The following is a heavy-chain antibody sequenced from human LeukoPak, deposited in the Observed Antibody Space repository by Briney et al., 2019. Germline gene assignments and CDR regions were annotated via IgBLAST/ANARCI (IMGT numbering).Heavy chain of an antibody. Sequence: GGSLRLSCAASGFTFSSYGMSWVRQAPGKGLEWVSSISSSSSYIYYADSVKGRFTISRDNAKNSLYLQMNSLRAEDTAVYYCARVSRFLEWLPSRYYYYMDVWGKGTTVTVSS. D-gene: IGHD3-3*01. V-gene: IGHV3-21*01. CDR1: GFTFSSYG. CDR3: ARVSRFLEWLPSRYYYYMDV. J-gene: IGHJ6*03. CDR2: ISSSSSYI.